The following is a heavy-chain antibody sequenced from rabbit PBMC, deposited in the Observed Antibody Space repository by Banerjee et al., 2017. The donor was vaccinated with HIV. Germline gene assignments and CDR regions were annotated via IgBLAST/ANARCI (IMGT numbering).Heavy chain of an antibody. CDR2: IDPVFGST. V-gene: IGHV1S47*01. D-gene: IGHD1-1*01. CDR1: GFTLSSYG. J-gene: IGHJ4*01. CDR3: ARSSFTYYSVFTL. Sequence: QEQVEESGGDLVKPEGSLTLTCTASGFTLSSYGVSWVRRAPGKGLEWIGYIDPVFGSTYYASWVNGRFTFPSHNAQNTLYLQLNSLTAADTATYFCARSSFTYYSVFTLWGPGTLVTVS.